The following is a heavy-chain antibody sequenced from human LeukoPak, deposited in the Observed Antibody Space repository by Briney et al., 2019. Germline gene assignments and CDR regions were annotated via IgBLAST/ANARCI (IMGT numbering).Heavy chain of an antibody. V-gene: IGHV4-61*02. CDR2: IYISGST. D-gene: IGHD5-24*01. CDR3: ARDSRRDGYNLDY. Sequence: SETLSLTCTVSGGSFSSGLYSWTWIRQPAGKGLGWIGRIYISGSTNYNPSLKSRVTISRDTSKNEFSLKLSSVTAADTAVYYCARDSRRDGYNLDYWGRGTLVTVSS. J-gene: IGHJ4*02. CDR1: GGSFSSGLYS.